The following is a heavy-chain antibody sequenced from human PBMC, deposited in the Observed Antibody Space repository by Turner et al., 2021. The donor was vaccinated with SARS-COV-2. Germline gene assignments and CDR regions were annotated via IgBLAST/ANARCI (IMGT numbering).Heavy chain of an antibody. D-gene: IGHD5-12*01. V-gene: IGHV4-59*08. Sequence: QVQLQESGPGLVKPSDTLSLTCTVSGGSIRSYFWSWIRQPPGKGLEWIGYIYYSGSTNYNPSLKSRVTISVDTSKNQFSLKLSSVTAADTAVYFCARHQWLRGAFDIWGQGTMVTVSS. CDR1: GGSIRSYF. CDR3: ARHQWLRGAFDI. CDR2: IYYSGST. J-gene: IGHJ3*02.